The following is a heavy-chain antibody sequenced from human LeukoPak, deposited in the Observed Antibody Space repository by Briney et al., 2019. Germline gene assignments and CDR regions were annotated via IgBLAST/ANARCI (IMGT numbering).Heavy chain of an antibody. Sequence: SETLSLTCAVYGGSFRGFYWSWIRQTPGKGLEWIGEINHSGSTYYNPSLKSRVTISVDTSKNQFSLKLSSVTAADTAVYYCARDPYSGSYYWFDPWGQGTLVTVSS. D-gene: IGHD1-26*01. CDR2: INHSGST. J-gene: IGHJ5*02. CDR3: ARDPYSGSYYWFDP. CDR1: GGSFRGFY. V-gene: IGHV4-34*01.